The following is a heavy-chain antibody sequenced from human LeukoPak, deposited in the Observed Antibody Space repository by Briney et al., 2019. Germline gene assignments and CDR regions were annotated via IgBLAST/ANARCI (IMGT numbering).Heavy chain of an antibody. CDR3: ARVRTYYYDSSGYYFDY. CDR2: IIPIFGTA. V-gene: IGHV1-69*13. CDR1: GGTFSSYA. D-gene: IGHD3-22*01. Sequence: SVKVSCKASGGTFSSYAISWVRQAPGQGLEWMGGIIPIFGTANYAQKFQGRVTITADESTSTAYMGLSSLRSEDTAVYYCARVRTYYYDSSGYYFDYWGQGTLVTVSS. J-gene: IGHJ4*02.